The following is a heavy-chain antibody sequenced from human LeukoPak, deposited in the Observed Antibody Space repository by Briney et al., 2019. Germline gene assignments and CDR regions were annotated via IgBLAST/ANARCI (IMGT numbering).Heavy chain of an antibody. D-gene: IGHD3-9*01. CDR2: ISSDGGNK. J-gene: IGHJ6*02. CDR1: AFTFNNYG. CDR3: PKDQFTYYDFLTGYLYHYYGMDV. Sequence: PGGSLRLSCAASAFTFNNYGMHWVRQAPGKGLEWVAVISSDGGNKYYADSVKGRFTISRDNSKNTLYLQMNSLRAEDTAVYYCPKDQFTYYDFLTGYLYHYYGMDVWGQGTTVTVSS. V-gene: IGHV3-30*18.